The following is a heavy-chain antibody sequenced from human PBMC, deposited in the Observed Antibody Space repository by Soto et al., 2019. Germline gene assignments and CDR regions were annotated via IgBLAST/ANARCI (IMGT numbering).Heavy chain of an antibody. D-gene: IGHD3-22*01. CDR3: AKDQGDSSGYYIYYYYYGMDV. V-gene: IGHV3-23*01. Sequence: GSLRLSCAASGFTFSTYAMIWVRQAPGKGLEWVSAISGSGGSTYYLDSVKGRFTISRDNSKNTLSLQMNSLRAEDTAVYYCAKDQGDSSGYYIYYYYYGMDVWGQGTTVTVSS. J-gene: IGHJ6*02. CDR2: ISGSGGST. CDR1: GFTFSTYA.